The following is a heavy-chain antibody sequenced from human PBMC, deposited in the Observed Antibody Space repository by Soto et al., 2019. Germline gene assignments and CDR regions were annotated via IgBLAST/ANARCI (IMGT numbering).Heavy chain of an antibody. Sequence: QLQLQESGSGLVKPSQTLSLTCAVSGGSISSDNCSWSWIRQPPGKGLEWIGYIYHSGSTDYNPSHMRRAAISVTSSRTQFTLKLRSASATDAAVSFSCGVPVRIAYGMDVCGQGTTVNVS. D-gene: IGHD6-6*01. CDR1: GGSISSDNCS. CDR2: IYHSGST. V-gene: IGHV4-30-2*01. J-gene: IGHJ6*02. CDR3: CGVPVRIAYGMDV.